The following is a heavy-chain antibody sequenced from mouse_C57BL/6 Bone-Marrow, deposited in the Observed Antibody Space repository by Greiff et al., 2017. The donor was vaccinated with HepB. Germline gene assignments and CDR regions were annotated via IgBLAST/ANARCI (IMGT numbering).Heavy chain of an antibody. CDR1: GYTFTSYW. CDR2: IDPSDSYI. Sequence: QVQLQQPGAEFVKPGASVKLSCKASGYTFTSYWMQWVKQRPGQGLEWIGEIDPSDSYINYNQKFKGIATLTVDTSSCTASMQLSSLTSEDSAVYYGARRASLLSWFAYWGQGTLVTVSA. D-gene: IGHD3-1*01. J-gene: IGHJ3*01. V-gene: IGHV1-50*01. CDR3: ARRASLLSWFAY.